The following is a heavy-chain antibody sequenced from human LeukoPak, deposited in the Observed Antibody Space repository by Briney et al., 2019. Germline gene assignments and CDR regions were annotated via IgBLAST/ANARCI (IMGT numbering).Heavy chain of an antibody. V-gene: IGHV4-34*01. CDR3: ARGLASHYYDRVRGGWFDP. D-gene: IGHD3-22*01. CDR1: GGSFSGYY. Sequence: SETLSLTCAVYGGSFSGYYWSWIRQPPGKGLEWIGEINHSGSTNYNPTLKSRVTISVDTSKNQLSLKLSSVTAADTAVYYCARGLASHYYDRVRGGWFDPWGQGTLVTVSS. CDR2: INHSGST. J-gene: IGHJ5*02.